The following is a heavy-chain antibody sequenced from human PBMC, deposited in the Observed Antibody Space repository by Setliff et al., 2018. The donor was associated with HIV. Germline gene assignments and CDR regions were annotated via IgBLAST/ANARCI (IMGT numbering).Heavy chain of an antibody. J-gene: IGHJ3*02. CDR3: ARDYIHVFDI. V-gene: IGHV1-2*02. CDR2: INSASGGT. CDR1: GYTFTDNY. Sequence: ASVKVSCKASGYTFTDNYIHWVRQAPGLGLEWMAWINSASGGTNYAQNFQGRVTVARDTSINTVYLEVNGLKSDDTAVYYCARDYIHVFDIWGQGTMVTVSS.